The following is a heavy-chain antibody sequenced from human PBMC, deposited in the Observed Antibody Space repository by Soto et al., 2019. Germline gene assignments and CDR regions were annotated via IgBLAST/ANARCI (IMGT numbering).Heavy chain of an antibody. CDR3: AKDIGPYIAAAGTGGY. CDR2: ISGSGGST. CDR1: GFTFSSYA. D-gene: IGHD6-13*01. J-gene: IGHJ4*02. V-gene: IGHV3-23*01. Sequence: PGGSLRLSCAASGFTFSSYAMSWVRQAPGKGLEWVSAISGSGGSTYYADSVKGRFTISRDSSKNTLYLQMNSLRAEDTAVYYCAKDIGPYIAAAGTGGYWGQGTLVTVSS.